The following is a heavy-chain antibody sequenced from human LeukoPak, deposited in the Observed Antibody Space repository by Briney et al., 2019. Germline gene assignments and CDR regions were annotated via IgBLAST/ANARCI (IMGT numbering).Heavy chain of an antibody. CDR1: GYTFTSYD. Sequence: GASVKVSCKASGYTFTSYDINWVRQATGQGLEWMGWMHPNSGNTGYAQKFQGRVTMTRNTSISTAYMELSSLRSEDTAVYYCARGGVNYYGSGSYYNARFFNWFDPWGQGTLVTVSS. CDR2: MHPNSGNT. D-gene: IGHD3-10*01. V-gene: IGHV1-8*01. CDR3: ARGGVNYYGSGSYYNARFFNWFDP. J-gene: IGHJ5*02.